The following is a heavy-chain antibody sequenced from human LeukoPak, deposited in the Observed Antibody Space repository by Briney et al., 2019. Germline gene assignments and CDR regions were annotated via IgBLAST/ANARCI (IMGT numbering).Heavy chain of an antibody. D-gene: IGHD4-17*01. J-gene: IGHJ4*02. CDR2: IYYSGST. CDR3: AGARHGDFRWDY. CDR1: GGSISSGGYY. V-gene: IGHV4-31*03. Sequence: SETLSLTCTVSGGSISSGGYYWSWIRQHPGKGLEWIGYIYYSGSTYYNPSLKSRVTISVDTSKNQFSLKLSSVTAADTAVYYCAGARHGDFRWDYWGQGTLVTVSS.